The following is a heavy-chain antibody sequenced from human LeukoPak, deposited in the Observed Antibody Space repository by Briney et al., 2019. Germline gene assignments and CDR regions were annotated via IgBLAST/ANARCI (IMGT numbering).Heavy chain of an antibody. V-gene: IGHV3-53*01. Sequence: GGSLRLSSAASGFTFSSNHMSWVRQAPGKGLEWVSVIYSGGSTDYADSVKGRFTISRDNPKNTLYLQMNSLRAEDTAVYYCARDKSGYYFFDYWGQGTLVTVSS. CDR2: IYSGGST. CDR3: ARDKSGYYFFDY. D-gene: IGHD3-3*01. J-gene: IGHJ4*02. CDR1: GFTFSSNH.